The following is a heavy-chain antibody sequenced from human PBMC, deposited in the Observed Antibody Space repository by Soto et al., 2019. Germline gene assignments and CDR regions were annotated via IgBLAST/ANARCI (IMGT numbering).Heavy chain of an antibody. J-gene: IGHJ5*02. Sequence: QVQLVQSGAEVKKPGSSVKISCKASGGTFSRSAISWVRQAPGQGLEWMGGTTRIFGTTNYAQKFQGRVTITANESTSTAYMELSSLRSEDTAMYYCARDDYYYDSSVYPARWFDPWGQGTLVTVSS. V-gene: IGHV1-69*12. CDR1: GGTFSRSA. CDR2: TTRIFGTT. CDR3: ARDDYYYDSSVYPARWFDP. D-gene: IGHD3-22*01.